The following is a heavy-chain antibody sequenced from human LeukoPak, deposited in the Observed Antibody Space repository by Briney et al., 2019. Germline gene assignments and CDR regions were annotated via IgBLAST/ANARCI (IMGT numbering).Heavy chain of an antibody. V-gene: IGHV4-4*07. Sequence: SETLSLTCTVSGGSISTYYWSWIRQPAGRGLEWIGRIYTSGSTNYNPSLKSRVTMSVDTSKNQFSLKLSFVTAADTAVYYCAREEEQMARGLDPWGQGALVTVSS. D-gene: IGHD5-24*01. CDR2: IYTSGST. J-gene: IGHJ5*02. CDR3: AREEEQMARGLDP. CDR1: GGSISTYY.